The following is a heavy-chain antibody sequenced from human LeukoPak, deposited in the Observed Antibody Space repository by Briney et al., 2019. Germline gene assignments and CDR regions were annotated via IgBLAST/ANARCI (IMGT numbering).Heavy chain of an antibody. D-gene: IGHD2-21*02. CDR3: ARTYGGGDCHPHFDS. V-gene: IGHV4-59*01. J-gene: IGHJ4*02. Sequence: SETLSLTCTVSGGSLSGNFWSWLRQPPGKGLEWLGFIYYAGDTNYNPSLKSRITISVDTSKNQFSLRLSSVTAADTAVYFCARTYGGGDCHPHFDSWGQGTLVTVSS. CDR2: IYYAGDT. CDR1: GGSLSGNF.